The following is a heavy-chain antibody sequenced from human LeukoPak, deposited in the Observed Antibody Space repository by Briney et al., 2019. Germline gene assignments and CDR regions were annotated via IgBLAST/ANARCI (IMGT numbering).Heavy chain of an antibody. J-gene: IGHJ4*02. CDR3: ARNTYCSGGSCYFRNDY. V-gene: IGHV1-46*01. CDR2: ISPGGGST. CDR1: GYTFISYY. Sequence: ASVKVSCKASGYTFISYYIHWVRQAPGQGLEWMGIISPGGGSTTYAQKFQGRITMARDTSTNTVYMELSSLRSEDTAVYYCARNTYCSGGSCYFRNDYWGQGTLVTVSS. D-gene: IGHD2-15*01.